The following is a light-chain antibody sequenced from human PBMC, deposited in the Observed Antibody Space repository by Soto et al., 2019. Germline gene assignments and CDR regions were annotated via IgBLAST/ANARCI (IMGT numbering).Light chain of an antibody. CDR2: GVS. CDR1: QNITSTY. J-gene: IGKJ4*01. Sequence: VMTQCPGTLSSSPGERATLSCRSSQNITSTYLAWHQHKSGQAPRLIIFGVSSRATGIPDRFSGSGSGTDFVFNSSRLEPEDSAVYYCRQYGSSPTFGGGTKVEIK. V-gene: IGKV3-20*01. CDR3: RQYGSSPT.